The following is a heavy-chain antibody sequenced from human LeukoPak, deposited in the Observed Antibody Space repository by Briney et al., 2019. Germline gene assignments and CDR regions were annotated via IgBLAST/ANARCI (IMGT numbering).Heavy chain of an antibody. V-gene: IGHV4-34*01. Sequence: SETLSLTCAVYGGSFSGYYWSWIRQPPGKGLEWIGEINHRGSTNYNPSLKSRVTISVDTSKNQSSLKLSSVTAADTAVYYCARGRSPMVRGVIGYWGQGTLVTVSS. CDR1: GGSFSGYY. CDR3: ARGRSPMVRGVIGY. CDR2: INHRGST. D-gene: IGHD3-10*01. J-gene: IGHJ4*02.